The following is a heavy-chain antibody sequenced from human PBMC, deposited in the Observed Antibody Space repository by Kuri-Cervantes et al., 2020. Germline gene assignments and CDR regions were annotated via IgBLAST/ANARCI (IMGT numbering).Heavy chain of an antibody. CDR1: GFTFSSFA. Sequence: GESLKISCAASGFTFSSFAMSWVRQAPGKGLEWVSTIAVSGGTTYDADSVKGRFTISRDNSKNMLYLQMNSLRAEDTAVYYCARESRDSGSSPALDYWGQGTLVTVSS. J-gene: IGHJ4*02. D-gene: IGHD1-26*01. V-gene: IGHV3-23*01. CDR2: IAVSGGTT. CDR3: ARESRDSGSSPALDY.